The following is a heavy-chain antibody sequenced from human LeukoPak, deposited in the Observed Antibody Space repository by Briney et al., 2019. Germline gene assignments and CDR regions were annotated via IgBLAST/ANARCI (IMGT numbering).Heavy chain of an antibody. CDR1: GYIFTSYW. Sequence: GESLQISSQGSGYIFTSYWITWVRPMPGKGLEWMGIIYPGDSDTKYSPSFQGQVTISADKSISTAYLQWSSLKASDTAMYYCARRSYGGKDFDYWGQGTLVTVSS. CDR2: IYPGDSDT. J-gene: IGHJ4*02. CDR3: ARRSYGGKDFDY. V-gene: IGHV5-51*01. D-gene: IGHD4-23*01.